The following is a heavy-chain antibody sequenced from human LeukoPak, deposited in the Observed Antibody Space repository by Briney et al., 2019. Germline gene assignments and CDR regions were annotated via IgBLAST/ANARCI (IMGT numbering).Heavy chain of an antibody. CDR3: ARVGGYYYYYMDV. CDR2: INPNSGGT. Sequence: ASVKVSCKASGYTFTSYGISWVRQAPGQGLEWMGWINPNSGGTNYAQKFQGRVTMTRDTSISTAYMELSRLRSDDTAVYYCARVGGYYYYYMDVWGKGTTVTVSS. CDR1: GYTFTSYG. J-gene: IGHJ6*03. V-gene: IGHV1-2*02.